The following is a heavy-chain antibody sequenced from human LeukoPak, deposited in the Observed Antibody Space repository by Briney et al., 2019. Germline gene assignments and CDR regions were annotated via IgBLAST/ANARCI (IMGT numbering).Heavy chain of an antibody. V-gene: IGHV3-23*01. Sequence: PGGTLRLSCAASRFTFSNYAMSWVRQAPGKGLEWVSAITGNGDYTDYADSVKGRFTISRDNSKNTAYLQMNSLKTEDTAVYYCSTGKTYDSSAYYTRFWGQGTLVTVSS. J-gene: IGHJ4*02. CDR1: RFTFSNYA. CDR2: ITGNGDYT. CDR3: STGKTYDSSAYYTRF. D-gene: IGHD3-22*01.